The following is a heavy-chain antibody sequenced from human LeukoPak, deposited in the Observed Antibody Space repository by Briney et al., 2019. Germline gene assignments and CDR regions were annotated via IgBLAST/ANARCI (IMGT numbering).Heavy chain of an antibody. D-gene: IGHD3-22*01. Sequence: PSQTLSLTCAVSGGSISSGGYSWSWIRRPPGKGLEWIGYIYHSGSTYYNPSLKSRVTISVDRSKNQFSLKLSSVTAADTAVYYCARHIDSSGYYYDYWGQGTLVTVSS. J-gene: IGHJ4*02. CDR1: GGSISSGGYS. V-gene: IGHV4-30-2*01. CDR2: IYHSGST. CDR3: ARHIDSSGYYYDY.